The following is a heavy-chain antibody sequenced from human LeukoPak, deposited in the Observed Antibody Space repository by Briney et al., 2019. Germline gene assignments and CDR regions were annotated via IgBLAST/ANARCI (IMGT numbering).Heavy chain of an antibody. J-gene: IGHJ4*02. CDR3: ARESSSGSYFDY. CDR2: MYSSGST. D-gene: IGHD1-26*01. CDR1: GGSISNYY. V-gene: IGHV4-4*07. Sequence: SENLSLTCTVSGGSISNYYWSWIRQPAGKGLEWIGRMYSSGSTNHNSYNPSLKSRATMSVDTSKNQFSLKLSSVTAADTAIYYCARESSSGSYFDYWGQGTLVTVSS.